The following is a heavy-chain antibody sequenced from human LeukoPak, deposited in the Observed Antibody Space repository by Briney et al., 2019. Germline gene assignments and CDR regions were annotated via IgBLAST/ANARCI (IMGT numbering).Heavy chain of an antibody. V-gene: IGHV4-59*01. J-gene: IGHJ4*02. Sequence: KPSETLSLTCTVSGGSISSYYWSWIRQTPGKGLEWIGYMYYSGSTNYNPSLKSRVTISVDTSKNQFSLKLSSVTAADTAVYYCARTSSWYYFDYWGQGTLVTVSS. CDR3: ARTSSWYYFDY. D-gene: IGHD6-13*01. CDR1: GGSISSYY. CDR2: MYYSGST.